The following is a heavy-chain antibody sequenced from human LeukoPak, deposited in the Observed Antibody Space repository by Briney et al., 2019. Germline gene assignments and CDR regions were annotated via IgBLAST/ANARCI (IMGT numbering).Heavy chain of an antibody. CDR1: GGSISPYY. V-gene: IGHV4-59*08. Sequence: SETLSLTCTVSGGSISPYYWSWIRQPPGKGLEWLGYIYYSGNTEYKPSLKSRVAMSVDTSKNQFSLKLSSVTAADTAVYYCARPRYDFWSGYSAFDIWGQGTMVTVSS. J-gene: IGHJ3*02. CDR3: ARPRYDFWSGYSAFDI. D-gene: IGHD3-3*01. CDR2: IYYSGNT.